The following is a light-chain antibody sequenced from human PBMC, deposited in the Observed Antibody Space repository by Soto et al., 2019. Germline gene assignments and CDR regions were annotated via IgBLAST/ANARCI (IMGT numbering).Light chain of an antibody. V-gene: IGLV3-1*01. CDR2: QDA. J-gene: IGLJ2*01. CDR1: KLGDTY. Sequence: SYELTQPPSVSVSPGQTASITCSGDKLGDTYSCWYQQKPGQSPVLVIYQDAKRPSGIPERFSGSNSGNTATLTISGTQAMDEADYYCQAWNSTTPVVFGGGTKVTVL. CDR3: QAWNSTTPVV.